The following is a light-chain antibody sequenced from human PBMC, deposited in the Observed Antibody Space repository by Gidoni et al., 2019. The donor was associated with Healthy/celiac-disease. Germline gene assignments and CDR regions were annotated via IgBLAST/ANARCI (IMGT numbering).Light chain of an antibody. J-gene: IGKJ2*01. Sequence: DIQMTQSPSSLSASVGDRVTITCRASQSISSYLNWYQQKPGKAPKLLIYAASSLQSGVPSRFSGSGSGTDFTHTISSLQPEDFATYYCQQSYSTPGYTFGQGTKLEIK. V-gene: IGKV1-39*01. CDR1: QSISSY. CDR2: AAS. CDR3: QQSYSTPGYT.